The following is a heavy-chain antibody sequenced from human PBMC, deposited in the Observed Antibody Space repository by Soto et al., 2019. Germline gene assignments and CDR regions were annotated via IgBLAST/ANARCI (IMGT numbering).Heavy chain of an antibody. CDR1: GFTFSSYA. D-gene: IGHD3-3*01. J-gene: IGHJ6*02. CDR2: ISYDGSSN. V-gene: IGHV3-30-3*01. CDR3: AREGYDFWSGYTYYYYYGMDL. Sequence: GGSLRLSCAASGFTFSSYAMHCVRQAPGKGLEWVAVISYDGSSNYYADSVKGRFTISRANSKNTLYLQMNSLRAEDTAVYYCAREGYDFWSGYTYYYYYGMDLWGQGTKVTVSS.